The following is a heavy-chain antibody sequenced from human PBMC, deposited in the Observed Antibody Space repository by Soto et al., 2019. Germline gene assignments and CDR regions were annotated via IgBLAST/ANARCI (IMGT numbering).Heavy chain of an antibody. CDR2: IKSDGTDR. V-gene: IGHV3-74*01. Sequence: GGSLRLSCAASGFTFSSSWMHWVRQAPGKGLVWVSRIKSDGTDRDYADSVKGRFTISRDNAKSTLYLQMNSLGAEDTAVYYCARGVLNRYGFGDPWGQGTLVTVSS. CDR1: GFTFSSSW. D-gene: IGHD5-18*01. J-gene: IGHJ5*02. CDR3: ARGVLNRYGFGDP.